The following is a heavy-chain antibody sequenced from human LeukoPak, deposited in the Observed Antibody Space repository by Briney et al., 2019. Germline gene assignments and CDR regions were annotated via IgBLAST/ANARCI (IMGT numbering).Heavy chain of an antibody. J-gene: IGHJ3*02. CDR2: ISAYNGNT. V-gene: IGHV1-18*01. D-gene: IGHD2-15*01. CDR3: TRDGSGVAASAFDI. CDR1: GYTFTSYG. Sequence: ASVKVSCKASGYTFTSYGISWVRQAPGQGLEWMGWISAYNGNTNYAQKLQGRVTMTTDTSTSTAYMELRSLRSDDTAVYYCTRDGSGVAASAFDIWGQGTMVTVSS.